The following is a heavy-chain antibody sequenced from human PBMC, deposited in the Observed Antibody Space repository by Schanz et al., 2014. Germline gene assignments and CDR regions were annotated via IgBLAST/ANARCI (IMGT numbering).Heavy chain of an antibody. CDR3: ARGPSTGAFDI. V-gene: IGHV1-46*03. CDR1: GYTFTSYY. CDR2: FHHEDGDT. Sequence: QVQLVQSGAEVKKPGASVKVSCEASGYTFTSYYIHWFRQAPGQGLEWMGGFHHEDGDTVYAQKFQGRVTMTRDTSTSTVYMELSSLRSEDTAVYFCARGPSTGAFDIWGQGTMVTVSS. J-gene: IGHJ3*02.